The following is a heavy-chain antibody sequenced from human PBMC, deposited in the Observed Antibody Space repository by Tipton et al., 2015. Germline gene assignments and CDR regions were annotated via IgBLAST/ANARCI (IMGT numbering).Heavy chain of an antibody. J-gene: IGHJ4*02. D-gene: IGHD2-21*02. V-gene: IGHV4-59*08. CDR2: ISYSGTT. CDR3: ASPSLPHDRGDYYFQS. CDR1: GGSISSYY. Sequence: LSLTCTVSGGSISSYYWSWIRQSPGKGLEWIGYISYSGTTNYNPSLKSRVTISVDPSKNQFSLKLSSVTAADTAVYYCASPSLPHDRGDYYFQSWGQGSLVTVSS.